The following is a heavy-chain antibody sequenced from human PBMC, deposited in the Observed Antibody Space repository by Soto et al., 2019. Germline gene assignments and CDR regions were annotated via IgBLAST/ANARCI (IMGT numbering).Heavy chain of an antibody. J-gene: IGHJ6*02. V-gene: IGHV1-46*01. CDR3: ASNPPAGTGAAYYYYGMDV. CDR1: GYTFTSYY. Sequence: PGASVKVSCKASGYTFTSYYMHWVRQAPGQGLEWMGIINPSGGSTSYAQKFQGRVTMTRDTSTSTVYMELSSLRSEDTAVYYCASNPPAGTGAAYYYYGMDVWGQGTTVTVSS. CDR2: INPSGGST. D-gene: IGHD6-13*01.